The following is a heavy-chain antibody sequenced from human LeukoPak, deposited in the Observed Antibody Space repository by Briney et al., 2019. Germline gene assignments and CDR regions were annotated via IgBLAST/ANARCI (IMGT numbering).Heavy chain of an antibody. J-gene: IGHJ4*02. D-gene: IGHD1-26*01. Sequence: PSETLSLTCTVSGGSISSYYWSWIRQPPGKGLEWVSATSTSGGSAYYADSVKGRFTISRDNSKNTLYLQMDSLRADDTAVYYCARYSGSYYYPPAWDLWGQGTLVTVSS. CDR2: TSTSGGSA. CDR1: GGSISSYY. V-gene: IGHV3-23*01. CDR3: ARYSGSYYYPPAWDL.